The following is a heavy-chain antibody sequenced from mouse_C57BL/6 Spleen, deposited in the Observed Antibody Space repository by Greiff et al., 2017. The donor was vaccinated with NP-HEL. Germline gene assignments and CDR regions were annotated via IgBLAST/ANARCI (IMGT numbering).Heavy chain of an antibody. CDR3: ARYDGYEGAMDY. Sequence: QVQLQQPGAELVRPGSSVKLSCKASGYTFTSYWMHWVKQRPLQGLEWIGNIDPSDSETHYNQKFKDKATLTVDKSSSTAYMQLSSLTSEDSAVYYCARYDGYEGAMDYWGQGTSVTVSS. D-gene: IGHD2-3*01. J-gene: IGHJ4*01. CDR1: GYTFTSYW. V-gene: IGHV1-52*01. CDR2: IDPSDSET.